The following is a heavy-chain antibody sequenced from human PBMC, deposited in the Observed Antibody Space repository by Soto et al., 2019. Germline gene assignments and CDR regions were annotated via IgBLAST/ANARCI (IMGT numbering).Heavy chain of an antibody. J-gene: IGHJ6*02. CDR2: IYSGGST. V-gene: IGHV3-53*04. D-gene: IGHD3-10*01. CDR1: GFTVSSNY. CDR3: ASYYGSGSYSPINYGIDV. Sequence: EVQMVESGGGLVQPGGSLRLSCAASGFTVSSNYMSWVRQAPGKGLEWVSVIYSGGSTYYADSVKGRFTISRHNSKNTLYLQMNSLRAEDTAVYYCASYYGSGSYSPINYGIDVWGQGTTVTVSS.